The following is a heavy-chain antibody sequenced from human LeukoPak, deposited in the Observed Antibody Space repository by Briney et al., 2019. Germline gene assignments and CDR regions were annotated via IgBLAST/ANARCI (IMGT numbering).Heavy chain of an antibody. V-gene: IGHV3-74*01. J-gene: IGHJ3*02. Sequence: GGSLRLSCAASGFTFSSYWMHWVRQAPGKGLVWVSRINSDGSSTSYADSVKGRFTISRDNAKNTLYLQMNSLRAEDTAVYYCARARVYCSSTSCYGDAFDIWGQGTMVTVSS. CDR2: INSDGSST. D-gene: IGHD2-2*01. CDR1: GFTFSSYW. CDR3: ARARVYCSSTSCYGDAFDI.